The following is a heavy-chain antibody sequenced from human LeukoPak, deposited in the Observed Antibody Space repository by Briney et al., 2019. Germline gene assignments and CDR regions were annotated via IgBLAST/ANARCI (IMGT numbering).Heavy chain of an antibody. CDR2: ISGTGGST. D-gene: IGHD6-13*01. CDR1: GFTFSSYA. J-gene: IGHJ4*02. CDR3: VKDRSDNSSWYLGDY. V-gene: IGHV3-23*01. Sequence: GGSLRLSCAASGFTFSSYAMSWVRQAPGKGLEWVSAISGTGGSTYYADSVKDRLTISRDNSKNTLYLQMNSLRAEDTAIYYCVKDRSDNSSWYLGDYWGQGTLVAVSS.